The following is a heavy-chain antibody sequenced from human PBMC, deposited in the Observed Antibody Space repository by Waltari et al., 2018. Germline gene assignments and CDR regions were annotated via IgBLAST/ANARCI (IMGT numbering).Heavy chain of an antibody. CDR2: IYYSGST. Sequence: QVQLQESGPGLVKPSETLSLTGTVSGGSISSYYWSWIRQPPGKGLEWIGYIYYSGSTNYNPSLKSRVTISVDTSKNQFSLKLSSVTAADTAVYYCARGGPDGYNSQRAFDIWGQGTMVTVSS. CDR3: ARGGPDGYNSQRAFDI. CDR1: GGSISSYY. J-gene: IGHJ3*02. V-gene: IGHV4-59*01. D-gene: IGHD5-12*01.